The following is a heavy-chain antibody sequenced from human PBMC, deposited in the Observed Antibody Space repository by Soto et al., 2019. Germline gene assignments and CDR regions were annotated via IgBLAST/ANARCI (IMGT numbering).Heavy chain of an antibody. CDR3: AREVRWFDP. J-gene: IGHJ5*02. V-gene: IGHV1-69*05. CDR2: IIPYFGTT. CDR1: GGTFSSYA. Sequence: SVKVSCKASGGTFSSYAISWVRQAPGQGLEWMGGIIPYFGTTNYAQKLQGRVTITTDTSTSTAYMELRSLRSDDTAVYYCAREVRWFDPWGQGTLVTVSS.